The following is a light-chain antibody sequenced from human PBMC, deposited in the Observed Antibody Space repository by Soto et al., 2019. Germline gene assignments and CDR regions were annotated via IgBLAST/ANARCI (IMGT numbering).Light chain of an antibody. J-gene: IGKJ1*01. V-gene: IGKV3-15*01. CDR2: GAS. CDR1: QSVGSN. Sequence: EIVMTQSPATLSVSPGERATLSCMASQSVGSNLDWYQQKPGQAPRLLIYGASTRATGIPARFSGSGSGTEFTLTISSLQSEDFAIYFCQQYNNWPPDRTFGQGTKVEIK. CDR3: QQYNNWPPDRT.